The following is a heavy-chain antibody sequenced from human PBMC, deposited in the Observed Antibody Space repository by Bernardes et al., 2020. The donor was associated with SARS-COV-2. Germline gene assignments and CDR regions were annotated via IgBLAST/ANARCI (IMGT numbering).Heavy chain of an antibody. D-gene: IGHD6-19*01. CDR2: IYDSGNT. J-gene: IGHJ6*02. Sequence: SETLSLTCIVSGGSISSYYWSWMRQPPGKGLEWIGYIYDSGNTDYNPSLKSRVTISVDTSKNQFSLKLSPVTAADTAVYYCARDWPLAVTGSYYYGMDVWGQGTTVTVSS. CDR1: GGSISSYY. CDR3: ARDWPLAVTGSYYYGMDV. V-gene: IGHV4-59*01.